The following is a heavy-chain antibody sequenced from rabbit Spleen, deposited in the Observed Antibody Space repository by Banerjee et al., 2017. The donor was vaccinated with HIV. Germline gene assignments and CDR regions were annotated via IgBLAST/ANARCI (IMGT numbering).Heavy chain of an antibody. V-gene: IGHV1S40*01. CDR1: GFSLSYNNV. D-gene: IGHD4-1*01. J-gene: IGHJ4*01. CDR3: ARETSSGWGIVSFYFSL. Sequence: QSLEESGGGLVKPGASLTLTCTASGFSLSYNNVMCWVRQAPGKGLEWIACIYSGSSGDTYYASWAKGRITISKTSSTTVTLQMTSLTAADTATYFCARETSSGWGIVSFYFSLWGQGTLVTVS. CDR2: IYSGSSGDT.